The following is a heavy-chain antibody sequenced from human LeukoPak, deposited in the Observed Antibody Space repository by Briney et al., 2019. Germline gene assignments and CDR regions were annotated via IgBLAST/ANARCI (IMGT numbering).Heavy chain of an antibody. J-gene: IGHJ4*02. D-gene: IGHD6-13*01. Sequence: AGGSLRLSCAASGFTFSSYGMHWVRQAPGKGLEWVAVIWYDGSNKFYADSVKGWFTISRDNSKNTLYLQMNSLRAEDTAVYYCARDRAAADLDYWGQGTLVTVSS. CDR2: IWYDGSNK. V-gene: IGHV3-33*01. CDR3: ARDRAAADLDY. CDR1: GFTFSSYG.